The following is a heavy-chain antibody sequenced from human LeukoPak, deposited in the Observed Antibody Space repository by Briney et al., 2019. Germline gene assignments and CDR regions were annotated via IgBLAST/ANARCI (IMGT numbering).Heavy chain of an antibody. J-gene: IGHJ6*02. V-gene: IGHV3-7*01. CDR1: GFTFSSYW. D-gene: IGHD3-3*01. CDR2: IKQDGSEK. Sequence: GGSLRLSCAASGFTFSSYWMSWVRQAPGKGLEWVANIKQDGSEKYYVDSVKGRFTISRDNAKNSLYLQMNSLRAEDTAVYYCARGQKYYDFWSGYFWYYYYGMDVWGQGTTVTVSS. CDR3: ARGQKYYDFWSGYFWYYYYGMDV.